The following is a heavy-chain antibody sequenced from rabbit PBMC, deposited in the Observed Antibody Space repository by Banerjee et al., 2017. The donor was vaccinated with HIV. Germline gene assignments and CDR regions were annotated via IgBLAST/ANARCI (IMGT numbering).Heavy chain of an antibody. V-gene: IGHV1S45*01. J-gene: IGHJ4*01. D-gene: IGHD6-1*01. CDR2: IVSSSAHR. CDR1: GFDFTSNEV. Sequence: QEQLVESGGGLVQPEGSLTLTCKASGFDFTSNEVCWVRQAPGKGLELIACIVSSSAHRWYASWAKGRFTISKTSSTTVTLQMTSLTAADTATYFCARSYAGYYSYGLNLWGP. CDR3: ARSYAGYYSYGLNL.